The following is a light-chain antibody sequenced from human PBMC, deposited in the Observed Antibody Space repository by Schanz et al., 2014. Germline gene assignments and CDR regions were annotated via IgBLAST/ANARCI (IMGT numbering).Light chain of an antibody. CDR2: DVT. Sequence: QSVLTQPPSASGSPGQSVTISCTGTSSDVGGYNYVSWYQQHPGKAPKLMIYDVTKRPSGVSNRFSGSKSGNTASLTISGLQAEDEADYYCSSYTPSSTTLYVFGTGTKLTVL. J-gene: IGLJ1*01. CDR3: SSYTPSSTTLYV. CDR1: SSDVGGYNY. V-gene: IGLV2-14*03.